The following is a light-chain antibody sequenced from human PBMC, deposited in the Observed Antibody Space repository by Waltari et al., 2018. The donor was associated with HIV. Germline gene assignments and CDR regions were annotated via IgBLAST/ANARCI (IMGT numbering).Light chain of an antibody. Sequence: QSVLTQPHSASGTPGQMVTISCSGGTSYIGRKTVDWYQQLPGKAPTPLIYSNEQRPSGIPDRFSGSKSGTSASLAITVLRSEDEADYDCAAWDDSLNVWVFGGGTKLTVL. CDR1: TSYIGRKT. J-gene: IGLJ3*02. CDR2: SNE. CDR3: AAWDDSLNVWV. V-gene: IGLV1-44*01.